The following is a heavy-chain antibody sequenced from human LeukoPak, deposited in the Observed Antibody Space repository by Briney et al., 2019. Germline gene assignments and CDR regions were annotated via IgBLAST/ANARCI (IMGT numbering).Heavy chain of an antibody. Sequence: ASVKVSCKASGYTFTSYAMNWVRQAPGQGLEWMGWINTNTGNPTYAQGFTGRFVFSLDTSVSTAYLQISSLKAEDTAVYYCAREGGVRGVIISSWFDPWGQGTMVTVSS. V-gene: IGHV7-4-1*02. D-gene: IGHD3-10*01. CDR1: GYTFTSYA. J-gene: IGHJ5*02. CDR3: AREGGVRGVIISSWFDP. CDR2: INTNTGNP.